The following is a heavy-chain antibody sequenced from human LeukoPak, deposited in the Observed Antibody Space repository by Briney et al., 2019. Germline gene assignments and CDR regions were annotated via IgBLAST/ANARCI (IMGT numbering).Heavy chain of an antibody. Sequence: GGSLRLSCAASGFTFSSYEMNWVHQAPGKGLEWVSYISSSGSTIYYADSVKGRFTISRDNAKNSLYLQMNSLRAEDTAVYYCARDNYDSSGYYFDWGQGTLVTVSS. D-gene: IGHD3-22*01. J-gene: IGHJ4*02. CDR3: ARDNYDSSGYYFD. V-gene: IGHV3-48*03. CDR2: ISSSGSTI. CDR1: GFTFSSYE.